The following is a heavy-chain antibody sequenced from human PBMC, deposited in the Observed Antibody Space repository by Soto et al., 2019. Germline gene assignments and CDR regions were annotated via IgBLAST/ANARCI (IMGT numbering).Heavy chain of an antibody. J-gene: IGHJ4*02. CDR3: AREGGESSDGLHDFDS. Sequence: QVQLQESGPGLVKPSQTLSLTCTVSGGSTSSDNYWGWIRQPPGKGLEWIGHIYYSANTDYKPSLKRRLAITIDTSKNQFSLKLSSVTAADTAVYFCAREGGESSDGLHDFDSWGQGTLVTVSS. CDR2: IYYSANT. V-gene: IGHV4-30-4*01. CDR1: GGSTSSDNY. D-gene: IGHD3-16*01.